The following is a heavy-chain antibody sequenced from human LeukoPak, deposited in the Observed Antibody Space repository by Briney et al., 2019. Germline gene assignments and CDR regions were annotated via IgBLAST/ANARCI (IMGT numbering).Heavy chain of an antibody. CDR2: IYYSGST. J-gene: IGHJ4*02. CDR1: GGSISSGGYY. V-gene: IGHV4-31*03. D-gene: IGHD4-17*01. Sequence: SETLSLTCTVSGGSISSGGYYWSWIRQHPGKGLEWIGYIYYSGSTYYNPSLKSRVTISVDTSKNQFSLKLSSVTAADTAVYYCARESTAATPSFDSWGQGALVTVSS. CDR3: ARESTAATPSFDS.